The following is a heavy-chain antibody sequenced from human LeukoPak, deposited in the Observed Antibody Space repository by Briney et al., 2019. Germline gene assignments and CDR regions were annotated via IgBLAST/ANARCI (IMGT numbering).Heavy chain of an antibody. CDR2: IRVGGEL. J-gene: IGHJ4*02. V-gene: IGHV3-23*01. D-gene: IGHD5-24*01. CDR3: ASFEMAVDY. Sequence: GGSLRLSCAASGFTFSDYAMNWVRQAPGKGLEWVSGIRVGGELYYADSVKGRFTISRDNSKNTLYLQMNSLRAEDTAVYYCASFEMAVDYWGQGTLVTVSS. CDR1: GFTFSDYA.